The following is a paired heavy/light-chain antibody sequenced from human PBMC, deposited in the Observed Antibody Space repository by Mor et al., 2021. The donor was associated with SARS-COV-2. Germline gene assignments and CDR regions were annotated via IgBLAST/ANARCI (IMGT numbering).Light chain of an antibody. CDR1: QSLLHSNGYNY. Sequence: DIVMTQSPLSLPVTPGEPASISCRSSQSLLHSNGYNYLDWYLQKPGQSPQLLIYLGSNRASGVPDRFSGSGSGTDFTLKISRVEAEDVGVYYCMQALQTPRRTFGQGTKVEIK. CDR3: MQALQTPRRT. CDR2: LGS. J-gene: IGKJ1*01. V-gene: IGKV2-28*01.
Heavy chain of an antibody. Sequence: EVQLVESGGGLVKPGGSLRLSCAASGFTFSSYSMNWVRQAPGKGLEWVSSISSSSSYIYYADSVKGRFTISRDNAKNSLYLQMNSLRAEDTAVYYCARDHRYDILTGYYPDYWYGMDVWGQGTTVTVSS. D-gene: IGHD3-9*01. J-gene: IGHJ6*02. CDR3: ARDHRYDILTGYYPDYWYGMDV. V-gene: IGHV3-21*01. CDR1: GFTFSSYS. CDR2: ISSSSSYI.